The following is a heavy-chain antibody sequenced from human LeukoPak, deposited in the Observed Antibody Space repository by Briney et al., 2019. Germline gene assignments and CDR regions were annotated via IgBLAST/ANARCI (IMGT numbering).Heavy chain of an antibody. D-gene: IGHD1-26*01. CDR2: VSPRSDYT. CDR1: GFTFSNYW. J-gene: IGHJ4*02. Sequence: GGSLRLSCAASGFTFSNYWMSWIRQAPGKGLECVSYVSPRSDYTNYPDSVKGRFTISRDNAKNSLYLQVNTLGAEDTAVYYCARVTVGTTNRFDYWGRGTLVTVSS. V-gene: IGHV3-11*05. CDR3: ARVTVGTTNRFDY.